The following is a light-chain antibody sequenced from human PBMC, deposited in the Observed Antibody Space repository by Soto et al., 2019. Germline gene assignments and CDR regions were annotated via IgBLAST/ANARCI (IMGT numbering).Light chain of an antibody. J-gene: IGKJ1*01. CDR2: GAS. CDR1: QSVSNN. Sequence: EILMTQSPATLSVSPGDRATLCCMASQSVSNNLAWYQQRPGQAPRLRIYGASTRATGIPARFSGSGSGTEFTLTISSLQSEDFAVYYCQQYNDWPPWTFGQGTKVDIK. CDR3: QQYNDWPPWT. V-gene: IGKV3-15*01.